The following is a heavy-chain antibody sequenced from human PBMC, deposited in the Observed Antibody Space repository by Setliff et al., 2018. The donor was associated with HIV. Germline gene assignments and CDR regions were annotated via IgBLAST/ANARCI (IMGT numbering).Heavy chain of an antibody. V-gene: IGHV3-21*01. D-gene: IGHD2-2*01. CDR2: ISSSGSYI. CDR3: ARSRSTRDAFDI. J-gene: IGHJ3*02. CDR1: GFTFSNAW. Sequence: GSLRLSCAASGFTFSNAWMNWVRQAPGKGLEWVSSISSSGSYIYYADSVKGRFTISRDDATKSLFLQMDSLRAEDTAVYYCARSRSTRDAFDIWGQGTMVTVSS.